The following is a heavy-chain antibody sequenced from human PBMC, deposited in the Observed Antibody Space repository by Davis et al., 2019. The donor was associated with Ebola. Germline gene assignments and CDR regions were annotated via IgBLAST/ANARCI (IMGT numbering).Heavy chain of an antibody. CDR2: VNSDGSST. CDR3: ARVIHFPGIGTDV. J-gene: IGHJ6*02. Sequence: GESLKISCAASGFTFSSYWMHWVRQAPGKGLVWVSRVNSDGSSTAYAGSVKGRFTISRDNAKNTLYLQMNSLRVEDTAVYHCARVIHFPGIGTDVWGQGATVTVSS. V-gene: IGHV3-74*01. D-gene: IGHD2/OR15-2a*01. CDR1: GFTFSSYW.